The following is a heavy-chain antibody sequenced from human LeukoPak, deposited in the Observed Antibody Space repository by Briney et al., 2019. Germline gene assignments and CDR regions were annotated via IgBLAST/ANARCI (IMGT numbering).Heavy chain of an antibody. Sequence: PGGSLRLSCAASGFTFSDYYMSWIRQAPGKGLEWIGSIYYSGSTYYNPSLKSRVTISVDTSKNQFSLKLGSVTAADTAVYYCARHIAGSGSYYVKRAPNWFDPWGQGTLVTVSS. V-gene: IGHV4-39*01. J-gene: IGHJ5*02. D-gene: IGHD3-10*01. CDR2: IYYSGST. CDR3: ARHIAGSGSYYVKRAPNWFDP. CDR1: GFTFSDYY.